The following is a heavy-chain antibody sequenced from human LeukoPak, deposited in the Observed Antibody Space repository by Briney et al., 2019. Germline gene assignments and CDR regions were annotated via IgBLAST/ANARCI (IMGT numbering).Heavy chain of an antibody. J-gene: IGHJ6*02. Sequence: ASVKVSCKASGYTFTSYGISWVRQAPGQGLEWMGWISAYNGNTNYAQKLQGRVTMTTDTSTSTAYMELRSLRSDDTAVYYCAIFPNAGAGPDYYYYGMDVWGQGTTVTVSS. D-gene: IGHD6-13*01. CDR1: GYTFTSYG. CDR2: ISAYNGNT. V-gene: IGHV1-18*01. CDR3: AIFPNAGAGPDYYYYGMDV.